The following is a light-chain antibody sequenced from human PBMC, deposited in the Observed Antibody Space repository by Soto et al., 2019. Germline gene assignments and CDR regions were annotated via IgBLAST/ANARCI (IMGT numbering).Light chain of an antibody. Sequence: EIVVTQSPATLSLSPGERATLSCRASQSVSSYLAWYQQKPGQAPRLLIYDASNRATGIPARFSGSGSGTDFTLTISSLEPEGFAVYYCQQRSNWQGATFGGGTKVDIK. CDR3: QQRSNWQGAT. CDR1: QSVSSY. J-gene: IGKJ4*01. CDR2: DAS. V-gene: IGKV3-11*01.